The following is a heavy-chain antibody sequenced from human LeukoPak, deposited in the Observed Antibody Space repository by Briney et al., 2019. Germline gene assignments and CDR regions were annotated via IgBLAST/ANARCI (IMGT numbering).Heavy chain of an antibody. CDR3: ARGERGYSYGKGGYYYGMDV. V-gene: IGHV4-59*01. CDR1: GGSISSYY. J-gene: IGHJ6*02. D-gene: IGHD5-18*01. CDR2: IYYSGST. Sequence: SGTLSLTCTVSGGSISSYYWSWIRQPPGKGLEWIGYIYYSGSTNYNPSLQSRVTISVDSSKNQFSLKLSSVTAADTAVYYCARGERGYSYGKGGYYYGMDVWGQGTTVTVSS.